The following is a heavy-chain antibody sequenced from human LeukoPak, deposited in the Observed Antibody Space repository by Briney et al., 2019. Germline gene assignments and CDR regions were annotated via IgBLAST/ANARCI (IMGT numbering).Heavy chain of an antibody. Sequence: GSLRLSCAASGFTLSSYGMHWVRQAPGKGLEWVAFIRYDGSNKYYADSMKGRFTISRDNSKNTLYLQMNSLRAEDTAVYYCAKPEYSSSSIRFDYWGQGTLVTVSS. CDR1: GFTLSSYG. CDR3: AKPEYSSSSIRFDY. CDR2: IRYDGSNK. D-gene: IGHD6-13*01. V-gene: IGHV3-30*02. J-gene: IGHJ4*02.